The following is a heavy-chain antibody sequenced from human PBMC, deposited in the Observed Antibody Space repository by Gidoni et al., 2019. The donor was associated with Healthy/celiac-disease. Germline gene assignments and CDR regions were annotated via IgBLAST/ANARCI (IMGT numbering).Heavy chain of an antibody. CDR1: GFTFSSYW. J-gene: IGHJ4*02. CDR2: INSDGSST. Sequence: EVQLVESGGGLVQPGGSLRLSCAASGFTFSSYWLHWVRQAPGKGLVWVPRINSDGSSTSYADSVKGRFTISRDNAKNTLYLQMNSLRAEDTAVYYCARGSSSSGFPSVWGQGTLVTVSS. V-gene: IGHV3-74*01. CDR3: ARGSSSSGFPSV. D-gene: IGHD6-6*01.